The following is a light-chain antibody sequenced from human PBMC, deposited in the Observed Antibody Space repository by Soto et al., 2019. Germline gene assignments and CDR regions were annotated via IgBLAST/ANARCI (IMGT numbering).Light chain of an antibody. Sequence: DIQVTQSPSSLSASVGDRVTITCRSSQTISNYLNWYQQKPGKAPKLLIYAASSLQSGVPLRFSGSGSGTDFTLTITSLQPEDFETYYCQQSYTTPPTFGGGTKVDIK. CDR1: QTISNY. J-gene: IGKJ4*01. CDR3: QQSYTTPPT. V-gene: IGKV1-39*01. CDR2: AAS.